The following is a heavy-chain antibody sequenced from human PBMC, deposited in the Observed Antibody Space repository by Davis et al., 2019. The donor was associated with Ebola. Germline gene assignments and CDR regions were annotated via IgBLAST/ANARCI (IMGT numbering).Heavy chain of an antibody. J-gene: IGHJ6*02. Sequence: SQTLSLTCAISGDSVSSNSGAWNWIRQSPTRGLEWLGRTYYRSKWYTDYEVSVKSRITINPDTSKNQFSLQVESVTPEDTAVYYCAREASDPGDYYFYGMDVWGQGTTVTVSS. CDR1: GDSVSSNSGA. CDR2: TYYRSKWYT. CDR3: AREASDPGDYYFYGMDV. D-gene: IGHD2-8*02. V-gene: IGHV6-1*01.